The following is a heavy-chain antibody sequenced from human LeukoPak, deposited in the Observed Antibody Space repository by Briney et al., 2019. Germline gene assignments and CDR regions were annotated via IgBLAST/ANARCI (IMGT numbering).Heavy chain of an antibody. Sequence: KPSGTLSLTCAVSGGSISSSNWWSWVRQPPGKGLEWIGEIYHSGSTNYNPSLKGRVTISVDKSKNQFSLKLSSVTAADTAVYYCARDARGSSYMDVWGQGTTVTVSS. D-gene: IGHD3-10*01. CDR2: IYHSGST. J-gene: IGHJ6*02. CDR1: GGSISSSNW. CDR3: ARDARGSSYMDV. V-gene: IGHV4-4*02.